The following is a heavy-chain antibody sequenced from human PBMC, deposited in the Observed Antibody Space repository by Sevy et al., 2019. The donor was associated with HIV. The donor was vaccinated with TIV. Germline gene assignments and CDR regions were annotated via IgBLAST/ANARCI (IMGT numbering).Heavy chain of an antibody. J-gene: IGHJ4*02. CDR3: ASGIRYFDY. V-gene: IGHV6-1*01. Sequence: QSQTPSLTCAISGDSVSSNSAAWNWIRQSPSRGLEWLGRTYYRSKWYKDYAVSVKSRLTINPDTSKNQFSLQLDSVTPEDTAVYYCASGIRYFDYWGQGTLVTVSS. CDR1: GDSVSSNSAA. CDR2: TYYRSKWYK. D-gene: IGHD1-26*01.